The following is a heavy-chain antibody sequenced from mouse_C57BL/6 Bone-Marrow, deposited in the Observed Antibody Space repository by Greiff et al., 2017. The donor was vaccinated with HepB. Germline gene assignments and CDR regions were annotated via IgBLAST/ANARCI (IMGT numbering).Heavy chain of an antibody. V-gene: IGHV1-82*01. D-gene: IGHD1-1*01. CDR1: GYAFSSSW. CDR2: IYPGDGDT. J-gene: IGHJ4*01. Sequence: QVQLQQPGPELVKPGASVKISCKASGYAFSSSWMNWVKQRPGKGLEWIGRIYPGDGDTNYNGKFKGKATLTADKSSSTAYMQLSSLTSEDSAVYFCARREYGLYAMDYWGQGTSVTVSS. CDR3: ARREYGLYAMDY.